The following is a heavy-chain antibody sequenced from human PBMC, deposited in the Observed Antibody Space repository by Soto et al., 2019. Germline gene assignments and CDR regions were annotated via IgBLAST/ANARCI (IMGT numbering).Heavy chain of an antibody. D-gene: IGHD2-21*01. CDR2: IIPMLGVR. CDR3: TIGSWSGEVFDI. V-gene: IGHV1-69*02. J-gene: IGHJ3*02. CDR1: GGTFSTYS. Sequence: QVQLVQSGAEVKKPGSSVKVSCKDSGGTFSTYSMFWVRQAPGQGLEWMGRIIPMLGVRNYAQRFQDRVTIIADKSTATVHMELSSLRSKDTALYYCTIGSWSGEVFDIWGLGTMVTVSS.